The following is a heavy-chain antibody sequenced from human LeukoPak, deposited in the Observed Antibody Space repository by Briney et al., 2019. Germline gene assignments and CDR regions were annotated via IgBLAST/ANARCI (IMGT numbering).Heavy chain of an antibody. CDR1: GYTFTSYD. CDR3: ARVKAAAKQYGMDV. J-gene: IGHJ6*02. CDR2: MNPNSGNT. Sequence: ASVKVSCKASGYTFTSYDINWVRQATGQGLEWMGWMNPNSGNTGYAQKFQGGVTMTRNTSISTAYMELSSLRSEDTAVYYCARVKAAAKQYGMDVWGQGTTVTVSS. V-gene: IGHV1-8*01. D-gene: IGHD6-13*01.